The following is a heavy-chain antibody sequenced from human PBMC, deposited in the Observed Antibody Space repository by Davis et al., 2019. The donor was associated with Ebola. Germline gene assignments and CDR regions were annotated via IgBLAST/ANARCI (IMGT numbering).Heavy chain of an antibody. J-gene: IGHJ6*04. CDR1: GYTFTGYY. Sequence: ASVKVSCKASGYTFTGYYMHWVRQAPGQGLEWMGRINPNSGGTNYAQKFQGRVTMTRDTSISTAYMELSRLRSDDTAVYYCARVCASCYVSRYGMDVWGKGTTVTVSS. CDR3: ARVCASCYVSRYGMDV. CDR2: INPNSGGT. V-gene: IGHV1-2*06. D-gene: IGHD2-2*01.